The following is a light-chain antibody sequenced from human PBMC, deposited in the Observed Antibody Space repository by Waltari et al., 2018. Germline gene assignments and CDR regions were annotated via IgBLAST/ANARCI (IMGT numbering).Light chain of an antibody. V-gene: IGLV6-57*01. CDR1: SGSIASNS. Sequence: NFMLTQPHSVSESPGKTVTISCTRSSGSIASNSVQWYQQRPGSSPTTVIYEDNQRPSGVPDRFSGSIDSSSNSASLTISGLKTEDEADYYCQSYDTSNRVFGGGTKVTVL. CDR3: QSYDTSNRV. J-gene: IGLJ3*02. CDR2: EDN.